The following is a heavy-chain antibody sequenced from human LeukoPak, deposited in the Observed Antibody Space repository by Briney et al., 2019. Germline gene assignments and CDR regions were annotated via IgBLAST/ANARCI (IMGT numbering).Heavy chain of an antibody. Sequence: SGTLSLTCALSGGSISSSNWWSWVRQPPGKGLGRIGEIYHSGSTHYNPSLKSRVTISVDKSKSQFSMKVSSGTGSDSALQYCAILQLQSNDAFDIWGQGTMVTVSS. CDR3: AILQLQSNDAFDI. CDR2: IYHSGST. CDR1: GGSISSSNW. J-gene: IGHJ3*02. V-gene: IGHV4-4*02. D-gene: IGHD5-18*01.